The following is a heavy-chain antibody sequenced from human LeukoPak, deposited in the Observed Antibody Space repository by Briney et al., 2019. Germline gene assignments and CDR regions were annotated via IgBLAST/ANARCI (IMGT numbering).Heavy chain of an antibody. J-gene: IGHJ4*02. CDR3: ARGPFTTKWELTVWYYFDY. D-gene: IGHD1-26*01. CDR2: ISSSSSYI. V-gene: IGHV3-21*01. Sequence: PGGSLRLSCAASGFTFSSYSMNWVRQAPGKGLEWVSSISSSSSYIYYADSVKGRFTISRDNAKNSLYLQMNSLRAEDTAVYYCARGPFTTKWELTVWYYFDYWGQGTQVTVSS. CDR1: GFTFSSYS.